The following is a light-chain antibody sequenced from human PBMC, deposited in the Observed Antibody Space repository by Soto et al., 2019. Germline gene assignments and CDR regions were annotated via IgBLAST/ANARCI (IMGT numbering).Light chain of an antibody. V-gene: IGLV1-44*01. CDR3: AAWDGSLNNVL. CDR1: GSSIGTNT. CDR2: GDN. Sequence: VLTQPPSASGTPGQRVTISCSGSGSSIGTNTVNWYRQLPGTAPKLLIYGDNQRTSGVPDRFSGSKSGTSASLAISGLQSEDEADYYCAAWDGSLNNVLFGGGTKLTVL. J-gene: IGLJ2*01.